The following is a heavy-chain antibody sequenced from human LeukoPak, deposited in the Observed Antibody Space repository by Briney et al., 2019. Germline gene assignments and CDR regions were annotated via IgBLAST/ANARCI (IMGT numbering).Heavy chain of an antibody. V-gene: IGHV3-30*02. Sequence: PGGSLRLSCAASGFTFSSYGMHWVRQAPGKGLEWVAFIRYDGSNKYYADSVKGRFTISRDNSKNTLYLQMNSLRAEDTAVYYCAIPPVREWLRPQTEYFDYWGQGTLVTVSS. CDR1: GFTFSSYG. CDR3: AIPPVREWLRPQTEYFDY. J-gene: IGHJ4*02. D-gene: IGHD5-12*01. CDR2: IRYDGSNK.